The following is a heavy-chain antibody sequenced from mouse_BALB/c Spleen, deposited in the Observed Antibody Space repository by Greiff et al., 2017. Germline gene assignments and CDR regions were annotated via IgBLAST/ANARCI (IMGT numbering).Heavy chain of an antibody. J-gene: IGHJ4*01. CDR2: IDPYYGGT. CDR1: GYSFTGYN. D-gene: IGHD2-3*01. Sequence: EVQLVESGPELEKPGASVKISCKASGYSFTGYNMNWVKQSNGKILEWIGNIDPYYGGTSYNQKFKGKAALTVDKSSSTAYMQLKSLTSEDSAVYYCARCNDGYCMDYWGQGTSVTVSS. CDR3: ARCNDGYCMDY. V-gene: IGHV1-39*01.